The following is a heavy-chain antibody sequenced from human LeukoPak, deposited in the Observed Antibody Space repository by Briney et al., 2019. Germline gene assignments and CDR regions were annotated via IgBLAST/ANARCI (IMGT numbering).Heavy chain of an antibody. Sequence: GGSLRLSCAASGFTFSSYAMSWVRQAPGKGLEWVSAISGSGGTAYYADSVKGRFTISRDNSKNTLYLQMNSLRAEDTAVYYCAKKGYYDGSGYYMYYFDHWGQVTLVTVSS. CDR1: GFTFSSYA. CDR3: AKKGYYDGSGYYMYYFDH. J-gene: IGHJ4*02. D-gene: IGHD3-22*01. V-gene: IGHV3-23*01. CDR2: ISGSGGTA.